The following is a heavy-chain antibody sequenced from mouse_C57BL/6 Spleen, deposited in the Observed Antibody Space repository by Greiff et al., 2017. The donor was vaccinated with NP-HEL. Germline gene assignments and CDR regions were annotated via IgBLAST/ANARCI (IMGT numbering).Heavy chain of an antibody. J-gene: IGHJ4*01. CDR1: GYTFTSYW. V-gene: IGHV1-72*01. D-gene: IGHD1-1*01. Sequence: VQLQQPGAELVKPGASVKLSCKASGYTFTSYWMHWVKQRPGRGLEWIGRIDPNSGGTKYNEKFKRKATLTVDKPSSPAYMQLSSLASEDSVVYYCASTVVANYAMDYWGHGTSVTVSS. CDR3: ASTVVANYAMDY. CDR2: IDPNSGGT.